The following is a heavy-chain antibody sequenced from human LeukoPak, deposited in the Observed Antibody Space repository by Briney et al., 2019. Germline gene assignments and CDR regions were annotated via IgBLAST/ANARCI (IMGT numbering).Heavy chain of an antibody. Sequence: GGSLRLSCAASGFTFSSYAMSWVRQAPGKGLEWVSAISGSGGSTYYADSVKGRFTISRDNSKNTLYLQMNSLRAEDTAVYYCAKVRFGDHSILNDYWGQGTLVTVSS. D-gene: IGHD3-10*01. CDR1: GFTFSSYA. CDR3: AKVRFGDHSILNDY. CDR2: ISGSGGST. V-gene: IGHV3-23*01. J-gene: IGHJ4*02.